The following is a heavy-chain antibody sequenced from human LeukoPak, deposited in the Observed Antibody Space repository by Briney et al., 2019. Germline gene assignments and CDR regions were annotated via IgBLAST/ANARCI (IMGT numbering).Heavy chain of an antibody. Sequence: SQTLFLTCTVSGGSISSGAHYWNWIRQPPGKDLEWLGYISYSGSTYYNPSLKSRVTISVDTSKNQFSLKLSSVTAADTAVYYCARNYASGRPPDYWGQGTLVTVSS. CDR3: ARNYASGRPPDY. CDR1: GGSISSGAHY. J-gene: IGHJ4*02. CDR2: ISYSGST. V-gene: IGHV4-31*03. D-gene: IGHD3-10*01.